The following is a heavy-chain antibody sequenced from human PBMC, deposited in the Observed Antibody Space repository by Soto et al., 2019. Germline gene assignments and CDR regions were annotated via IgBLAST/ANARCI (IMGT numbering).Heavy chain of an antibody. Sequence: GGSLRLSCAASGFTFNTYWMSWVRQAPGKGLEWVANIKQDGSEKHYVDSVRGRFTISRDNAENSLYLQMNSLRPEDTAVYYCARARVPSGNGCYNYWGQGALVTVSS. V-gene: IGHV3-7*01. CDR1: GFTFNTYW. CDR3: ARARVPSGNGCYNY. J-gene: IGHJ4*02. D-gene: IGHD2-2*01. CDR2: IKQDGSEK.